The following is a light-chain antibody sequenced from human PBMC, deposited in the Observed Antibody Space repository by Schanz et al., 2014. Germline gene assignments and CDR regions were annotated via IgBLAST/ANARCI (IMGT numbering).Light chain of an antibody. J-gene: IGLJ3*02. CDR3: SSYTSRSTL. V-gene: IGLV2-14*01. CDR2: DVN. Sequence: QSALTQPASVSGSPGQSITISCTGTSSDVGGYNYVSWYQQHPGKAPKVMIYDVNKRPSGVPDRFSGSKSGNTASLTISGLQAEDEADYYCSSYTSRSTLFGGGTKLTVL. CDR1: SSDVGGYNY.